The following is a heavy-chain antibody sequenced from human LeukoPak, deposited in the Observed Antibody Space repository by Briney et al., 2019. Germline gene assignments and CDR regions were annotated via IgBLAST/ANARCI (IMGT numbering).Heavy chain of an antibody. Sequence: PSETLSLTCTVSGGSISSGSYYWSWIRQPAGKGLEWIGRIYTSGSTNYNPSLKSRVTISVDTSKNQFSLKLSSVTAADTAVYYCARDIVVSGVFGYYYYMDVWGKGTTVTVSS. CDR3: ARDIVVSGVFGYYYYMDV. CDR2: IYTSGST. CDR1: GGSISSGSYY. V-gene: IGHV4-61*02. J-gene: IGHJ6*03. D-gene: IGHD2-2*01.